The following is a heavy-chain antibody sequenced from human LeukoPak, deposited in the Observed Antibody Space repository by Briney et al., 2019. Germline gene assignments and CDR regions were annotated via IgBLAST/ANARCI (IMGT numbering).Heavy chain of an antibody. D-gene: IGHD4-17*01. Sequence: SETLSLTCTVSGGSISGSFWNWIRQPPGEGLEWIGYIYHTGNTNYNPSLKSRLTLSVDTSKNQFSLRLRSVTTADTAVYFCARENGDYAYDYWGQGTPVTVSS. CDR3: ARENGDYAYDY. J-gene: IGHJ4*02. CDR1: GGSISGSF. V-gene: IGHV4-59*01. CDR2: IYHTGNT.